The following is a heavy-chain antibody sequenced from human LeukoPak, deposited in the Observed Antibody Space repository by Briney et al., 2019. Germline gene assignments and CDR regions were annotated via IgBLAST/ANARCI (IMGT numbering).Heavy chain of an antibody. CDR2: IYSGGDT. J-gene: IGHJ4*02. CDR1: GFTGSSKY. Sequence: GGSLRLSCAASGFTGSSKYMTWVRQAPGKGLEWLSVIYSGGDTYYADFVRGRFTISRDNSKNMVLLQMRSLRAEDTAVYYCVRDRSASSDYYALGYWGQGTLVTVSS. V-gene: IGHV3-66*01. D-gene: IGHD3-22*01. CDR3: VRDRSASSDYYALGY.